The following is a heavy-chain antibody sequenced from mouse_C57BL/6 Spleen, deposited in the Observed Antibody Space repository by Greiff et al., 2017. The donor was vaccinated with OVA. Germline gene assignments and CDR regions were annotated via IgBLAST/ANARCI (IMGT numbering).Heavy chain of an antibody. Sequence: QVQLKESGAELVKPGASVKISCKASGYAFSSYWMNWVKQRPGKGLEWIGQIYPGDGDTNYNGKFKGKATLTADKSSSTAYMQLSSLTSEDSAVYFCARSRTVVADYWGQGTTLTVSS. J-gene: IGHJ2*01. D-gene: IGHD1-1*01. CDR3: ARSRTVVADY. CDR1: GYAFSSYW. CDR2: IYPGDGDT. V-gene: IGHV1-80*01.